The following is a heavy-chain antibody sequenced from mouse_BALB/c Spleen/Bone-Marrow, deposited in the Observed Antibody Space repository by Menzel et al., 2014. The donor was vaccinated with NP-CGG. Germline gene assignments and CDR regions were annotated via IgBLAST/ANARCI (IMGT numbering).Heavy chain of an antibody. J-gene: IGHJ2*01. V-gene: IGHV5-9-2*01. CDR3: VRNYYGYDGYFDY. CDR2: ITNGGNYT. CDR1: GVSFNSYG. Sequence: EVKLVESGGGLVKPGGSLKLSCTASGVSFNSYGMSWVRQTPEKRLEWVATITNGGNYTYYPDSVKGRFTISRDNVKNNLYLQMRSLRSEDTALYYCVRNYYGYDGYFDYWGQGTTLTVSS. D-gene: IGHD2-2*01.